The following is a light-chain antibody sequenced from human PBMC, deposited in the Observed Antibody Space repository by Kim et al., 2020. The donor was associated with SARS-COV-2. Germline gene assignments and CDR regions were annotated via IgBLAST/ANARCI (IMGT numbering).Light chain of an antibody. Sequence: GQSITISCTGTSSDVGSYNDVSWYQQQPGKAPQLMIYDVSNRPSGVSNRFSGYKSGNTASLTISGLQAEDEADYYCSSDTSSSTWVFGGGTKLTVL. J-gene: IGLJ3*02. CDR2: DVS. CDR3: SSDTSSSTWV. V-gene: IGLV2-14*03. CDR1: SSDVGSYND.